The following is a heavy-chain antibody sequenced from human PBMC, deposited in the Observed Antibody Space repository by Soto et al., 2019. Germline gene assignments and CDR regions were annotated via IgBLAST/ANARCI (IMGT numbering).Heavy chain of an antibody. V-gene: IGHV3-30-3*01. CDR3: ARGQSSSSWSTYYYYGMDV. J-gene: IGHJ6*02. CDR2: ISYDGSNK. Sequence: PGGSLRLSCAASGFTFSSYAMHWVRQAPGKGLEWVAVISYDGSNKYYADSVKGRFTISRDNSKNTLYLQMNSLRAEDTAVYYCARGQSSSSWSTYYYYGMDVWGQATTVTVSS. D-gene: IGHD6-13*01. CDR1: GFTFSSYA.